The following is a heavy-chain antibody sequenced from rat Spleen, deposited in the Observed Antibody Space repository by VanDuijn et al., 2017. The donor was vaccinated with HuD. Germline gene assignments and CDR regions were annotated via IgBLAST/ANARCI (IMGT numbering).Heavy chain of an antibody. V-gene: IGHV5S23*01. Sequence: EVQLVESGGGLVQPGRSLKLSCSASGFTFSNYGMAWVRQAPTKGLEWVATISSSGGRTYYSDFVKGRFTISRDTAQNTLYLQMNSLRSEDTATYYCTRQTGSLFDYWGQGVMVTVSS. CDR3: TRQTGSLFDY. CDR2: ISSSGGRT. J-gene: IGHJ2*01. CDR1: GFTFSNYG. D-gene: IGHD5-1*01.